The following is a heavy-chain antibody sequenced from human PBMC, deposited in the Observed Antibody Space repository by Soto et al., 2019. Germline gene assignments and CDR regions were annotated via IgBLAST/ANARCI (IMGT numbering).Heavy chain of an antibody. J-gene: IGHJ4*02. Sequence: SVKVSCKASGFTFTSSAFQWVRQARGQRLEWIGWIAVGSGYTNYAQRSQDRVTLTRDMSTATTYMELSRLTSEDTAIYYCAADATAWQQMVPSDYWGQGTLVTVSS. CDR1: GFTFTSSA. D-gene: IGHD2-8*01. CDR3: AADATAWQQMVPSDY. V-gene: IGHV1-58*01. CDR2: IAVGSGYT.